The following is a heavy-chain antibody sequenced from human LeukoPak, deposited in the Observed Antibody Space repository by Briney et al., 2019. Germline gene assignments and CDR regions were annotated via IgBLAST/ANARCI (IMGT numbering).Heavy chain of an antibody. Sequence: GGSLRLSCAASGFTFSSYWMNWVRQAPGKGLVWVSRIASDGSSTTYADSVKGRFSISRDNAKNTLYLQMNSLRVEDTAVYYCARHDRGSYYFDYWGQGTLVTVSS. J-gene: IGHJ4*02. CDR3: ARHDRGSYYFDY. V-gene: IGHV3-74*01. CDR2: IASDGSST. CDR1: GFTFSSYW. D-gene: IGHD3-10*02.